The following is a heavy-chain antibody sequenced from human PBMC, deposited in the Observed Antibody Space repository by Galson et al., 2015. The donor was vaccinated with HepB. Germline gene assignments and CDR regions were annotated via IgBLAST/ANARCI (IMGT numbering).Heavy chain of an antibody. D-gene: IGHD2-2*01. J-gene: IGHJ1*01. V-gene: IGHV3-23*01. CDR3: ATDERFCRSTSCPQINEYFHH. Sequence: SLRLSCAASGFIFSDYAMSWVRQAPGRGLEWISGIANNAGNIYYADSVKGRFTISRDNSKNTLYLQMNNLRAEDTALYYCATDERFCRSTSCPQINEYFHHWGQGTLVTVSS. CDR2: IANNAGNI. CDR1: GFIFSDYA.